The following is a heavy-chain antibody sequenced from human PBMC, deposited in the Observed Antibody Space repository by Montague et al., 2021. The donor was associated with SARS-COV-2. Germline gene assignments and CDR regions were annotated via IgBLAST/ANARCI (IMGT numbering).Heavy chain of an antibody. V-gene: IGHV4-34*01. CDR2: INHTGSS. D-gene: IGHD2-21*01. CDR1: GGPFSGDGPFSGYY. CDR3: ARAIQSQPLVVVIASPRPFYYFDH. Sequence: SETLSLTCAVYGGPFSGDGPFSGYYWTWIRQTPGKGLEWIGEINHTGSSNYNPSFKSRVIMSVDTSKNQFSLKLSSVTAADTAVYYCARAIQSQPLVVVIASPRPFYYFDHWGQGTLVTVSS. J-gene: IGHJ4*02.